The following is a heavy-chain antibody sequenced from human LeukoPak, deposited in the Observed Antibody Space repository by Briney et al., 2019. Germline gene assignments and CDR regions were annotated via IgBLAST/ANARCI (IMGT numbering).Heavy chain of an antibody. CDR1: EFTFSDHW. CDR2: IKKDGSEK. J-gene: IGHJ4*02. Sequence: QVGGSLRLSCAASEFTFSDHWMTWVRQAPGKGLEWVADIKKDGSEKNQVDSVKGRFTISRDNAKNSLYLQMNSLRAEDTAVYYCARGPIYGARSDYLDYWGQGTLVTVSS. D-gene: IGHD3-10*01. V-gene: IGHV3-7*01. CDR3: ARGPIYGARSDYLDY.